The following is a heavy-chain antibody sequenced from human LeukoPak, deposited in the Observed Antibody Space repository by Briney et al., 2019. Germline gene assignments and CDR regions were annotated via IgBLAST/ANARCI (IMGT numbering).Heavy chain of an antibody. D-gene: IGHD2-21*01. V-gene: IGHV1-2*02. CDR1: GYSFTDYY. CDR2: INPNRGGT. Sequence: ASVKVSCKPSGYSFTDYYMHCVRQAPGQGLEWMGWINPNRGGTSSAQKFQGRVTMTRDRSISTVYMEVRWLTSDDKDIYFCARADRLHGGPYLIGPWGQGTLVTVSS. J-gene: IGHJ5*02. CDR3: ARADRLHGGPYLIGP.